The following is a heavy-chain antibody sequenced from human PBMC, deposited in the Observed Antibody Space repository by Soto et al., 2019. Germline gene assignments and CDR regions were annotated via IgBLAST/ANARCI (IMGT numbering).Heavy chain of an antibody. Sequence: QVQLVQSGPEVKKPGASVKVSCKASAYTFTTYGISWVRQAPGQGLEWMGWISGYNGHTNYAQKFRGRVTFTTDTSTSTAYRELRSRRSDDTAFYYGGRDGGKEVWVVGLTAMDFWGQGTTVTVSS. CDR3: GRDGGKEVWVVGLTAMDF. D-gene: IGHD2-2*01. J-gene: IGHJ6*02. CDR1: AYTFTTYG. CDR2: ISGYNGHT. V-gene: IGHV1-18*01.